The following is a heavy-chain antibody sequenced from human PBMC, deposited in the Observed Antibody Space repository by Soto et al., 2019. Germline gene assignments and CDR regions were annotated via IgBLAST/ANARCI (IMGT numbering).Heavy chain of an antibody. CDR3: AKENGYSSSWFEFDY. Sequence: PGGSLRLSLAASGFSYSTYTLHWVRQAPGKGLEWVAVISYDGNNKFYADSVKGRFTISRDSTKQTLYLQMNSLRAEDTAVYYCAKENGYSSSWFEFDYWGQGT. J-gene: IGHJ4*02. CDR2: ISYDGNNK. CDR1: GFSYSTYT. V-gene: IGHV3-30-3*01. D-gene: IGHD6-13*01.